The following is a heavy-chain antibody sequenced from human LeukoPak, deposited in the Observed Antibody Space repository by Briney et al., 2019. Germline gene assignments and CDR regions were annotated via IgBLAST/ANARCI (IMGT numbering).Heavy chain of an antibody. Sequence: GGSLRLSCAASGFTFSNYGMHWVRQAPGKGLVWVSRINSDGSRTSYADSVKGRFAISSDNAYNTLYLQMNSLRAEDKAVYYCARQVVVITSYFDLWGRGTLVTVSS. V-gene: IGHV3-74*01. J-gene: IGHJ2*01. CDR2: INSDGSRT. CDR3: ARQVVVITSYFDL. D-gene: IGHD3-22*01. CDR1: GFTFSNYG.